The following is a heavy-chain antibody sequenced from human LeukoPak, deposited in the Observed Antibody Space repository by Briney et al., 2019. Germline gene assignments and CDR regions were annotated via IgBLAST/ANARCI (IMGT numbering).Heavy chain of an antibody. V-gene: IGHV3-73*01. CDR3: TIPLYGDYDRY. CDR2: IRSRANSYAT. D-gene: IGHD4-17*01. Sequence: GGSLRLSCAASGFTFSGSAMHWVRQASGKGLEWVGRIRSRANSYATVYAASVKGRFTISRDDSKNTAYLQMNSLETEDTAVYYCTIPLYGDYDRYWGQGTLVTVSS. J-gene: IGHJ4*02. CDR1: GFTFSGSA.